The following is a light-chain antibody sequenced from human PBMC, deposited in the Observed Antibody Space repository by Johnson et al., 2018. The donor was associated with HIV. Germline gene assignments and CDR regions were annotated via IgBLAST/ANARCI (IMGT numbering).Light chain of an antibody. V-gene: IGLV1-51*02. CDR1: SSNIGNNY. Sequence: QSVLTQPPSVSAAPGQKVTISCSGSSSNIGNNYVSWYQQLPGTAPKLIIYENNKRPSGIPDRFSGSKSGTSATLGITGLQTGEEADYYCGTWDSSLRGVFGTGTKVTVL. J-gene: IGLJ1*01. CDR2: ENN. CDR3: GTWDSSLRGV.